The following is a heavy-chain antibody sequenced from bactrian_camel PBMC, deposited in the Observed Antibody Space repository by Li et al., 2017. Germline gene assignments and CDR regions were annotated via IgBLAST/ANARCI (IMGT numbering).Heavy chain of an antibody. J-gene: IGHJ4*01. D-gene: IGHD7*01. CDR2: VYFGGGST. V-gene: IGHV3S40*01. Sequence: VQLVESGGGTVQPGESLTLSCEASGFAFSSSAMSWVRQAPGKQREGVAFVYFGGGSTYYADSVKGRFTISQDKGKNTVYLLMNSLKPDDSGTYYCAYESGTTPDLCRRRGPGGYFGQGTQVTVS. CDR1: GFAFSSSA.